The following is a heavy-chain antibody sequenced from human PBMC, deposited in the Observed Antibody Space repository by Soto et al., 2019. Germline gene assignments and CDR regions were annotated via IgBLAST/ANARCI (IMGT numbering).Heavy chain of an antibody. J-gene: IGHJ4*02. CDR3: ARAGGVVHGNAC. CDR2: MNPNSGNT. V-gene: IGHV1-8*01. D-gene: IGHD2-21*01. CDR1: GYTFTSYD. Sequence: QVQLVQSGAEVKKPGASVKVSCKASGYTFTSYDINWVRQATGQGLEWMGWMNPNSGNTGYAQTFKGEVTVTRNTTISTAYMELSSLRCEDTAVFYCARAGGVVHGNACWGQGTLVTDS.